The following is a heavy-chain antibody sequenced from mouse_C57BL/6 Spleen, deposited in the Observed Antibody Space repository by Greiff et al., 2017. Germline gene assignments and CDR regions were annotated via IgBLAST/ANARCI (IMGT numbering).Heavy chain of an antibody. V-gene: IGHV1-64*01. Sequence: QVQLQQPGAELVKPGASVKLSCKASGYTFTSYWMHWVKQRPGQGLEWIGMIHPNSGSTNYNEKFKSKATLTVDKSSRTAYMQLSSLTSEDSAVYYCARWTGTGFAYWGQGTLVTVSA. CDR2: IHPNSGST. CDR3: ARWTGTGFAY. CDR1: GYTFTSYW. D-gene: IGHD4-1*01. J-gene: IGHJ3*01.